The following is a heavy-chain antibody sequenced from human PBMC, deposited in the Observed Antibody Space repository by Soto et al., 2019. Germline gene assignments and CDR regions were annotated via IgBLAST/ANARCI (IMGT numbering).Heavy chain of an antibody. Sequence: ASVKVSCKASGGTFSSYAISWVRQAPGQGLEWMGGIIPIFGTANYAQKFQGRVTITADESTSTAYMELSSLRSEDTAVYYCAGYLSSGFDYWGQGTLVTVSS. CDR2: IIPIFGTA. V-gene: IGHV1-69*13. CDR3: AGYLSSGFDY. J-gene: IGHJ4*02. D-gene: IGHD3-22*01. CDR1: GGTFSSYA.